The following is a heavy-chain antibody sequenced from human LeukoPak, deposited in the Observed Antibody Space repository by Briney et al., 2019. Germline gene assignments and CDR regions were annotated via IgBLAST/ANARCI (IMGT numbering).Heavy chain of an antibody. CDR2: IYYSGST. J-gene: IGHJ3*02. D-gene: IGHD1-26*01. Sequence: PSETLSLTCTVSGGSISSSSYYWGWIRQAPGKGLEWIGSIYYSGSTYYNPSLKSRVTISVDTSKNQFSLKLSSVTAADTAVYYCARLLIAGATGGSAFDIWGQGTMVTVSS. V-gene: IGHV4-39*01. CDR1: GGSISSSSYY. CDR3: ARLLIAGATGGSAFDI.